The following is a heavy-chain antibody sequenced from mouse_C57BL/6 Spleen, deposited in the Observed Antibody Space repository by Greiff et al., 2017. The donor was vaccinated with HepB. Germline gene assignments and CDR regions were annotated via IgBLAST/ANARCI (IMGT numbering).Heavy chain of an antibody. CDR1: GFSLTSYG. V-gene: IGHV2-4*01. J-gene: IGHJ1*03. D-gene: IGHD3-3*01. CDR3: AKRGDGGYFDV. CDR2: IWSGGST. Sequence: VQLQESGPGLVQPSQSLSITCTVSGFSLTSYGVHWVRQPPGKGLEWLGVIWSGGSTDYNAAFISRLSISKDNSKSQVFFKMNSLQADDTAIYYCAKRGDGGYFDVWGTGTTVTVSS.